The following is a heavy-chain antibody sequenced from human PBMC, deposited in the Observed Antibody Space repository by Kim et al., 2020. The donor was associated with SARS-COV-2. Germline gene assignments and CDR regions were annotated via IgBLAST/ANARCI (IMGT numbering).Heavy chain of an antibody. V-gene: IGHV3-23*01. J-gene: IGHJ4*02. D-gene: IGHD3-3*01. CDR3: AKQNDFWSGSNYFDY. Sequence: ADSVKGRFTISRDNSKNTLYLEMNSLRAEDTAIYYCAKQNDFWSGSNYFDYWGQGTLVTVSS.